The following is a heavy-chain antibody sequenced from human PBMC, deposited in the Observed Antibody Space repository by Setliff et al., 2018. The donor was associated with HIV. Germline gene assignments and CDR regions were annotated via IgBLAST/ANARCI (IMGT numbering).Heavy chain of an antibody. D-gene: IGHD6-6*01. CDR3: ASEAWTSYRSSSGYYYYYMDV. J-gene: IGHJ6*03. V-gene: IGHV4-59*01. Sequence: SETLSLTCTVSGGSISSYYWSWIRQPPGKGLEWIGSFYHSTTYYNPSLKSRVTISVDTSKNQFSLKLSSVTAADTAVYYCASEAWTSYRSSSGYYYYYMDVWGKGTTVTVSS. CDR2: FYHSTT. CDR1: GGSISSYY.